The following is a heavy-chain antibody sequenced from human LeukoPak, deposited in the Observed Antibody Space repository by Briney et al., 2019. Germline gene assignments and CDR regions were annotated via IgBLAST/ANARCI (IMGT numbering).Heavy chain of an antibody. D-gene: IGHD3-22*01. CDR1: GYTFTGYY. CDR2: INPSSGGT. J-gene: IGHJ4*02. Sequence: ASVKVSCKASGYTFTGYYMHWVRQAPGQGLEWMGWINPSSGGTNYAQKFQGRVTMTRDTSISTAYMELSRLRSDDTAVYYCARDQGYYYDSSGYYQTGGFDYWGQGTLVTVSS. CDR3: ARDQGYYYDSSGYYQTGGFDY. V-gene: IGHV1-2*02.